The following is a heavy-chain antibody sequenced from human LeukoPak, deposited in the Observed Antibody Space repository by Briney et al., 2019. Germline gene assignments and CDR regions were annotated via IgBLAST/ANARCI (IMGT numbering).Heavy chain of an antibody. CDR1: GGSISSYY. Sequence: SETLSLTCTVSGGSISSYYWSWIRQPPGKGLEWIGYIYYSGSTNYNPSLKSRVTISVDTSKNQFSLKLSSVTAADTAVYYCARASVVVAGHFDYWGQGTLVTVSS. V-gene: IGHV4-59*01. CDR3: ARASVVVAGHFDY. D-gene: IGHD6-19*01. J-gene: IGHJ4*02. CDR2: IYYSGST.